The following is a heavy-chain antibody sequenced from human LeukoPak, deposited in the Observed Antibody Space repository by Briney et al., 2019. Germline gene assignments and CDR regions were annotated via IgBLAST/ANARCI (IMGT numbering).Heavy chain of an antibody. CDR3: AELGITLIGGV. CDR1: GFTFSSFG. Sequence: GGSLRLSCAASGFTFSSFGMNWVRQAPGKGLEWVSYISSSSSTIYYADSVKGRFTISRDNAKNSLYLQMNSLRAEDTAVYYCAELGITLIGGVWGKGTTVTISS. V-gene: IGHV3-48*01. D-gene: IGHD3-10*02. CDR2: ISSSSSTI. J-gene: IGHJ6*04.